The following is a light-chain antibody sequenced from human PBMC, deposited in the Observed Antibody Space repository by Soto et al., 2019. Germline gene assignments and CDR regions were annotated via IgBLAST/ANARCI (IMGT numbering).Light chain of an antibody. J-gene: IGKJ1*01. CDR1: QSVSSNY. V-gene: IGKV3-20*01. Sequence: IVLTQSPDTLSLAPVERATLSCMASQSVSSNYLAWYQQKLGQAPRPLIYDASRRATGIPDRFSGSGSGTDFTLTISRLEPEEFVVYYCQQYGRSPTVGQGTKGENK. CDR3: QQYGRSPT. CDR2: DAS.